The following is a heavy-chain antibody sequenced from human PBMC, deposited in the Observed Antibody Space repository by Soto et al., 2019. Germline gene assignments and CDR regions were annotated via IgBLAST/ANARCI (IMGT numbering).Heavy chain of an antibody. Sequence: EVQLLESGGGLVQPGGSLRLSCAASGFTFSNYAMSWVRQASGKGLEWVSTISGSGGGIFYVDSVRGRFTISRDNSKNTLYLHMDSLLAEDTALYFCAKDVDFITPYCFDYWGQGTLVTVSS. CDR1: GFTFSNYA. CDR3: AKDVDFITPYCFDY. CDR2: ISGSGGGI. D-gene: IGHD2-15*01. V-gene: IGHV3-23*01. J-gene: IGHJ4*02.